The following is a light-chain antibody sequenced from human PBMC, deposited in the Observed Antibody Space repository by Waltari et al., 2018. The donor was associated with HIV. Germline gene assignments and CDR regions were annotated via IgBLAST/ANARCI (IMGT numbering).Light chain of an antibody. J-gene: IGKJ1*01. CDR2: GAS. CDR3: QQYNSWPRT. Sequence: EIVLTQSPATLSVSPGGRATLSCRASQSVSNSLVWYQQRPGQAPRLLIYGASTRATGIPGRFSGSGSGKEFTLTINSLQSEDFAVYYCQQYNSWPRTFGQGTKVEVK. CDR1: QSVSNS. V-gene: IGKV3-15*01.